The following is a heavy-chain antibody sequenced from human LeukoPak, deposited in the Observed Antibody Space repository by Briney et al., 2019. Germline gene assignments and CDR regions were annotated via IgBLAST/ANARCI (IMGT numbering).Heavy chain of an antibody. CDR3: AKDKITIFGVAHPETSFDY. J-gene: IGHJ4*02. D-gene: IGHD3-3*01. V-gene: IGHV3-30-3*01. Sequence: PGRSLRLSCAASGFTFSSYAMHWVRQAPGKGLEWVAVISYDGSNKYYADSVKGRFTISRDNSKNTLYLQMNSLRAEDTAVYYCAKDKITIFGVAHPETSFDYWGQGTLVTVSS. CDR1: GFTFSSYA. CDR2: ISYDGSNK.